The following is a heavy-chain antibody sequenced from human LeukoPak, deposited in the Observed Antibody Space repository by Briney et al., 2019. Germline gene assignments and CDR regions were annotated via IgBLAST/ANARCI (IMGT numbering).Heavy chain of an antibody. D-gene: IGHD3-9*01. Sequence: GASVKVSCKASGGTFSSYAISWVRQAPGQGLEWMGRIIPILGIANYAQKFQGRVTITADKSTSTAYMELSSLRSEDTAVYYCARSRNYDILTGYSYYFDYWGQGTLVTVSS. J-gene: IGHJ4*02. CDR2: IIPILGIA. CDR3: ARSRNYDILTGYSYYFDY. CDR1: GGTFSSYA. V-gene: IGHV1-69*04.